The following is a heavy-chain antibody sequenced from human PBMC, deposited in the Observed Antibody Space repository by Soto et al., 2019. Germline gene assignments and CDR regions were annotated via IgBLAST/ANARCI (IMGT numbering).Heavy chain of an antibody. CDR1: GFTFSSYA. J-gene: IGHJ4*02. V-gene: IGHV3-23*01. Sequence: PGGSLRLSCAASGFTFSSYAMSWVRQAPGKGLEWVSALSGSGRSTYYADSVKGRFTISRDNSKNILYLQMNSLRAEDTAVYYCAKDGGYSYGTDHWGQGTQVTVSS. CDR3: AKDGGYSYGTDH. D-gene: IGHD5-18*01. CDR2: LSGSGRST.